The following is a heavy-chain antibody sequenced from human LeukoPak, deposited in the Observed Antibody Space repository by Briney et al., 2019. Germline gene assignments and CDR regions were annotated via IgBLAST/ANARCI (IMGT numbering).Heavy chain of an antibody. V-gene: IGHV4-38-2*02. CDR2: IYHSGST. D-gene: IGHD5-24*01. Sequence: SETLSLTCTVSGYSMSSGYYWGWIRQPPGKGLEWIGSIYHSGSTYYNPSLKSRVTISVDTSKNQFSLKLSSVTAADTAVYYCATQHKVEMATIHYWGQGTLVTVSS. CDR1: GYSMSSGYY. CDR3: ATQHKVEMATIHY. J-gene: IGHJ4*02.